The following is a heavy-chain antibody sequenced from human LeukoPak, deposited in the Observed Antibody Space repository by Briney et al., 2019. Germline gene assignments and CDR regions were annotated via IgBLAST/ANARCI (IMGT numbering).Heavy chain of an antibody. CDR2: ISSDSRII. CDR1: GFTFSTYN. D-gene: IGHD6-13*01. Sequence: PGGSLRLSCAASGFTFSTYNMNWVRQAPGKGLEWVSFISSDSRIIYYADSVKGRFTVSRDNAKNSLYLQMNSLRDEDTAVYYCARNPAGMGDYWGQGTLVTVSS. J-gene: IGHJ4*02. CDR3: ARNPAGMGDY. V-gene: IGHV3-48*02.